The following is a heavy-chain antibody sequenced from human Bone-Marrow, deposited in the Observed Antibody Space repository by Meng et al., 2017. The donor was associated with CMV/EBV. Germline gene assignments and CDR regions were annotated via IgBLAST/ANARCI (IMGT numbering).Heavy chain of an antibody. V-gene: IGHV3-30*02. Sequence: GGSLRLSCAASGFTFSASAMHWVRQIPGKGLEWMAYIQHDGSDKYYTDSLEGRFTISRDNSKNTLYLEMNSLRAEDTAIYYCAKHDYNNYLLSWGQGTLVTGSS. CDR3: AKHDYNNYLLS. CDR1: GFTFSASA. D-gene: IGHD4-11*01. J-gene: IGHJ5*02. CDR2: IQHDGSDK.